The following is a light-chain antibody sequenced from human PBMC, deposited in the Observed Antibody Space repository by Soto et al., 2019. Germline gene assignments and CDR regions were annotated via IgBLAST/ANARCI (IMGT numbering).Light chain of an antibody. J-gene: IGKJ1*01. V-gene: IGKV3-20*01. CDR1: QSVSSSY. CDR2: GAS. CDR3: QQYGSSAWT. Sequence: IVLTQSPGTRSLSPGARATLSCRASQSVSSSYLAWYQQKPGQAPRLLIYGASSRATGIPDRFSGSGSGTDFTLTISRLEPEDFAVYYCQQYGSSAWTFGQGTKVDIK.